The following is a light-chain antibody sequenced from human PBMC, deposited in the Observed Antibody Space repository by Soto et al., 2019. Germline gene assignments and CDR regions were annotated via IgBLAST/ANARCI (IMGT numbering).Light chain of an antibody. Sequence: QSVLTQPASVSGSPGQSITISCTGTSSDIGAYNYVSWYQQHPGKAPKLIIYEVNNRPSGVSNRFSGSKSGNTASPTISGLQAEDEADYYCASFTTISTRVFGTGTKLTVL. V-gene: IGLV2-14*03. CDR3: ASFTTISTRV. CDR2: EVN. CDR1: SSDIGAYNY. J-gene: IGLJ1*01.